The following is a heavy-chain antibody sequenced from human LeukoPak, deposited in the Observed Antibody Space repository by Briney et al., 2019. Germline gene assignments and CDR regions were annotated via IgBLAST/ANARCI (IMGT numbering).Heavy chain of an antibody. D-gene: IGHD6-6*01. V-gene: IGHV1-2*02. J-gene: IGHJ4*02. CDR2: INPNSGAT. Sequence: GASVKVSCKASGYTFTGYYMHWVRQAPGQGLEWMGWINPNSGATNYAQKFQGRVTMTRDTSISTAYMELSRLRSDDTAVYYCAREEAYSSSSGVDYWGQGTLVTVSS. CDR3: AREEAYSSSSGVDY. CDR1: GYTFTGYY.